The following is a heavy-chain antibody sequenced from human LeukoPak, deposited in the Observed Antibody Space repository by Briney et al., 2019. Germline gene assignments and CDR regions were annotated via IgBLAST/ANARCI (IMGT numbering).Heavy chain of an antibody. Sequence: SQTLSLTCAISGDSVSSNSAAWSWIRQSPSRGLEWLGRTYYRSKWYNDYAVSVKSRITINPDTSKNQFSLQLNSVTPEDTAVYYCARDKYSSGPILDYRGQGTLVTVSS. CDR1: GDSVSSNSAA. CDR3: ARDKYSSGPILDY. J-gene: IGHJ4*02. V-gene: IGHV6-1*01. D-gene: IGHD6-19*01. CDR2: TYYRSKWYN.